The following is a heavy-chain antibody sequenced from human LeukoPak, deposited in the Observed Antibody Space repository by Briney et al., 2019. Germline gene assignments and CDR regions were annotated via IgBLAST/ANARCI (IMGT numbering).Heavy chain of an antibody. V-gene: IGHV3-23*01. CDR1: GFTFSSYA. D-gene: IGHD2-2*01. J-gene: IGHJ4*02. CDR2: ISGSGGST. Sequence: GSLRLSCAASGFTFSSYAMSWVRQAPGKGLEWVSAISGSGGSTYYADSVKGRFTISRDDSKNTLYLQMNSLRAEDTAVYYCAKVYCSSTSCSFDYWGQGTLVTVSS. CDR3: AKVYCSSTSCSFDY.